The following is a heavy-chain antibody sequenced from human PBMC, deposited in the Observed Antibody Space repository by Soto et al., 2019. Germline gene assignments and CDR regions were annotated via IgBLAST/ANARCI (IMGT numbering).Heavy chain of an antibody. CDR2: IYWDDDK. CDR1: GLSLSTTGVG. D-gene: IGHD1-7*01. J-gene: IGHJ4*02. Sequence: QITLKESGSTPLKPTQTLTLTCTLSGLSLSTTGVGVVCIGQPPGKALEWLALIYWDDDKGYSASLKSRLTIATDTSKNQVVLTFIVMDPVDAATYYCAHRRMMGRGISWNYGEFDYWGQGTLVTVSS. CDR3: AHRRMMGRGISWNYGEFDY. V-gene: IGHV2-5*02.